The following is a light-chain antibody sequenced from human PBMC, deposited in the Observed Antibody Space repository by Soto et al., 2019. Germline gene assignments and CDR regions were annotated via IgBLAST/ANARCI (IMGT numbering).Light chain of an antibody. CDR3: QSYDASLSGWV. Sequence: QSVLTPPPSVSGAPGQRVTIACAGSGSNLGAAYDVHWYQQLPGRAPRLLIYSDTDRPAGVPDRFSGSKSGTSASLAITALQAEDEADYYCQSYDASLSGWVFGGGTKLTVL. CDR1: GSNLGAAYD. J-gene: IGLJ3*02. V-gene: IGLV1-40*01. CDR2: SDT.